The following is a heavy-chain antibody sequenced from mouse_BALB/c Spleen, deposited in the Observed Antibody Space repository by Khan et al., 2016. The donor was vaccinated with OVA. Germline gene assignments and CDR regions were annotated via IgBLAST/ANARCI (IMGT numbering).Heavy chain of an antibody. CDR2: IDPYYGDA. J-gene: IGHJ2*01. CDR1: GYSFTDYN. Sequence: EVQLVESGPELDKPGASVKISCKASGYSFTDYNMNWVKQSNGKSLEWIGNIDPYYGDAHYNQKFKGKATLTVDRSSSTAYMQLKRLTSEDSAVYYGKRVGTNYSFNYWGQGTTLTVSS. CDR3: KRVGTNYSFNY. V-gene: IGHV1-39*01. D-gene: IGHD2-1*01.